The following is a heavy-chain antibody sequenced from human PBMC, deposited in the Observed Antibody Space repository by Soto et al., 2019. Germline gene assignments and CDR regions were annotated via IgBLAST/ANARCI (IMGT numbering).Heavy chain of an antibody. J-gene: IGHJ6*02. V-gene: IGHV3-48*02. Sequence: GGSLRLSCAASGFTFSAYSMNWVRQAPGKMGLEWVSYISSGSGTIYYADPVKGRFTTSRDNAENSLYLQMNSLRDEDTAVYYCAREEWVRGRTEYYYYGMDVWGQGTTVTVSS. CDR2: ISSGSGTI. CDR1: GFTFSAYS. D-gene: IGHD3-3*01. CDR3: AREEWVRGRTEYYYYGMDV.